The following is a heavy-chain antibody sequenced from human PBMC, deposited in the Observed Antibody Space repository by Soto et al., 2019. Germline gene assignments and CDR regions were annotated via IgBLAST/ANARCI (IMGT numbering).Heavy chain of an antibody. V-gene: IGHV3-30*18. Sequence: QVQLVDSGGGVVQPGRSLRLSCAASGFTFSNYGMHWVRQAPGKGLEWVAVISYHGSDKYYADSVKGRFTISIDNSKNPLYLQMDSLRAEYTAVYYCAKDHLTTTVTTVGYWGQGTLVTVSS. CDR3: AKDHLTTTVTTVGY. J-gene: IGHJ4*02. D-gene: IGHD4-17*01. CDR2: ISYHGSDK. CDR1: GFTFSNYG.